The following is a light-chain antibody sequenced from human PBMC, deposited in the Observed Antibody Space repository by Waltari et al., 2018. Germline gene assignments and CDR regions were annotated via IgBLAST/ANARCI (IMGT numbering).Light chain of an antibody. CDR1: QSVGNS. CDR3: QQRNDWPPEYT. Sequence: EVVLTQSPATLSLSPGESVSLSCRARQSVGNSLAWYQQKAGQAPRLLIYDVSNRASGIPARFSGSGSGTDFTLTISSLEPDDFAIYYCQQRNDWPPEYTFGQGTKLEIK. J-gene: IGKJ2*01. CDR2: DVS. V-gene: IGKV3-11*01.